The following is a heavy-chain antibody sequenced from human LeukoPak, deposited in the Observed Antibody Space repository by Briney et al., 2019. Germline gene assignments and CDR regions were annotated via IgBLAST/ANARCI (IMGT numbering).Heavy chain of an antibody. CDR3: ATTPGYSSGWYYDY. D-gene: IGHD6-19*01. Sequence: GASVQVSCQASGGTFSSYAIRWVRQAPGQGLEWMGGIIPIFGTANYARKFQGRVTITADESTSTAYMELSSLRSEDTAVYYCATTPGYSSGWYYDYWGQGTLVTVSS. J-gene: IGHJ4*02. CDR1: GGTFSSYA. V-gene: IGHV1-69*13. CDR2: IIPIFGTA.